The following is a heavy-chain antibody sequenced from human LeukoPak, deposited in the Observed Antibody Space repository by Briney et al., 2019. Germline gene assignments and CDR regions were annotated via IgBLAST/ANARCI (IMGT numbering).Heavy chain of an antibody. Sequence: SETLSLTCSVSGGSINNYYWSWIRQPPGKGLDYIGYIYYSGRTYYNPSLKSRVTLSVDTSKNQFSLKLSSVTAADTAVYYCARESKGELDYWGQGTLVTVSS. CDR2: IYYSGRT. CDR3: ARESKGELDY. D-gene: IGHD3-16*01. CDR1: GGSINNYY. J-gene: IGHJ4*02. V-gene: IGHV4-59*01.